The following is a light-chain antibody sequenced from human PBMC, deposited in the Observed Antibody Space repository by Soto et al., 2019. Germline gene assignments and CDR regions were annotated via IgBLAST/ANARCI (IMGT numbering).Light chain of an antibody. Sequence: EIVLTQSPGTLSLSPVERATLSCRASQSVSSSYLAWYQQKPGQAPRLLIYGASSRATGIPDRFSGSGSGTDFTLTIRSLQPEDFATYYCQQSYSTPPETFGQGTKGDIK. J-gene: IGKJ1*01. V-gene: IGKV3-20*01. CDR1: QSVSSSY. CDR3: QQSYSTPPET. CDR2: GAS.